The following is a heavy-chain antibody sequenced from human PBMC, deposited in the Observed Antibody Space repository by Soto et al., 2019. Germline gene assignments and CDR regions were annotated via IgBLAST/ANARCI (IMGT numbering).Heavy chain of an antibody. CDR1: GFSFFSYY. CDR2: INPSGGST. Sequence: GASVKVSCKASGFSFFSYYIHWGGQPPGQGLDWMGLINPSGGSTSYAQKFQGRVTMTRDTSTSTVYMVLSSLRSEDTAVYYCAREARTSYYDSSGKNCFDPWGQGTLVTVSS. J-gene: IGHJ5*02. CDR3: AREARTSYYDSSGKNCFDP. V-gene: IGHV1-46*03. D-gene: IGHD3-22*01.